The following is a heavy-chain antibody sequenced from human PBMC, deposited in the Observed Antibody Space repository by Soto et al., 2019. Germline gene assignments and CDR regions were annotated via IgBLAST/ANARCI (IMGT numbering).Heavy chain of an antibody. J-gene: IGHJ6*02. CDR2: ISSSGPYT. CDR1: GITFTDYG. CDR3: ARDFVVAAPVNYYYYGMDV. V-gene: IGHV3-21*06. D-gene: IGHD2-15*01. Sequence: GGSLRLSCAASGITFTDYGFNWVRQASGKGLEWVSSISSSGPYTSYADPVKGRFTLSRDNAKNSLSLHMNNLRAEDTAVYYCARDFVVAAPVNYYYYGMDVWGQGTTVTVSS.